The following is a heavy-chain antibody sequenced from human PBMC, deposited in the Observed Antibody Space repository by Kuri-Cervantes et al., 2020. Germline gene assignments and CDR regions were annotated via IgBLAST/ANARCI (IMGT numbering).Heavy chain of an antibody. CDR2: INPNSGGT. D-gene: IGHD1-26*01. CDR1: GYTLSELS. CDR3: ARGRRRELIT. J-gene: IGHJ5*02. Sequence: ASVKVSCKVSGYTLSELSIHWVRQAPGQGLEWMGWINPNSGGTNYAQKFQGRVTMTRDTSISTAYMELRSLRSDDTAVYYCARGRRRELITWGQGTLVTVSS. V-gene: IGHV1-2*02.